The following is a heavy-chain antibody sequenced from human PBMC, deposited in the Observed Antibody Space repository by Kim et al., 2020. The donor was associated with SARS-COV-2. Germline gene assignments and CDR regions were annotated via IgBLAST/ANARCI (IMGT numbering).Heavy chain of an antibody. Sequence: KGRFTISRDNDKNSLYLQMNSLRAEATAVYYCARDLVRSLYYYDYYGMDVWGQGTTVTVSS. D-gene: IGHD3-10*02. V-gene: IGHV3-48*03. CDR3: ARDLVRSLYYYDYYGMDV. J-gene: IGHJ6*02.